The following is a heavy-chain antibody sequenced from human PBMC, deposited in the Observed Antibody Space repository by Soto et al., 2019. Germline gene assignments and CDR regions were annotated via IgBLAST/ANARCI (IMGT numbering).Heavy chain of an antibody. CDR2: IYYSGST. CDR3: ARGALTTYFAY. CDR1: GGSIGSYY. V-gene: IGHV4-59*01. Sequence: SEIKPLRSPVAGGSIGSYYGSWLRQPPGKGLEWIGYIYYSGSTNYNPSLKSRVTISVDTSKNQFSLKLSSVTAADSAVYYCARGALTTYFAYRVQGTLVTVS. J-gene: IGHJ4*02.